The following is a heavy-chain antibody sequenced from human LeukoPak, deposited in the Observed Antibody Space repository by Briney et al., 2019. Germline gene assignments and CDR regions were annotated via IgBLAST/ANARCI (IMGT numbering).Heavy chain of an antibody. D-gene: IGHD6-13*01. J-gene: IGHJ5*02. CDR3: ARDHSSSLKWLDP. CDR1: GGSISSGGYY. CDR2: IYYSGST. V-gene: IGHV4-31*03. Sequence: SETLSLTCTVSGGSISSGGYYWSWIRQHPGKGLEWIGYIYYSGSTYYNPSLKSRVTISVDTSKNQFSLKLSSVTAADTAVYYCARDHSSSLKWLDPWGQGTLVTVSS.